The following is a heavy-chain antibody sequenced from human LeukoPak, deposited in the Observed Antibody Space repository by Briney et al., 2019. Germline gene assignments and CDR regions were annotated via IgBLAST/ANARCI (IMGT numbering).Heavy chain of an antibody. V-gene: IGHV3-23*01. D-gene: IGHD3-22*01. J-gene: IGHJ5*02. CDR3: AKMGPNYYDSSGYSWFDP. Sequence: QPGASLRLSCAASGFTFSSYAMSWVRQAPGKGLEWVSAISGSGGSTYYADSVKGRFTISSDNSKNTLYLQMSSLRAEDTAVYYCAKMGPNYYDSSGYSWFDPWGQGTLVTVSS. CDR1: GFTFSSYA. CDR2: ISGSGGST.